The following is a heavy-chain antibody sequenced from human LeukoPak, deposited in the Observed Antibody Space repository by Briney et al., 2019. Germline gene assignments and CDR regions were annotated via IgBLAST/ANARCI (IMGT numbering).Heavy chain of an antibody. Sequence: GGSLKIPCKSSGYGFITYWITWAGQVPGKGLEWVGIIYPGNSDTRYSPSCQGQVTIAADNSITTSYLQWSSLKASDTATYCCARGSGARGGSGTYALNYWGQGTLVTVSS. CDR1: GYGFITYW. CDR3: ARGSGARGGSGTYALNY. CDR2: IYPGNSDT. J-gene: IGHJ4*02. V-gene: IGHV5-51*01. D-gene: IGHD3-10*01.